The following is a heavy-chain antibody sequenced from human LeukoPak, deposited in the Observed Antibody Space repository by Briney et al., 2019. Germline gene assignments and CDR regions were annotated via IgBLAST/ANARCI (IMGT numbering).Heavy chain of an antibody. CDR3: ARARDGTFDY. D-gene: IGHD1-26*01. Sequence: SATLSLTCTVSGGSISSYYWSWIRQPPGKGLEWIGYIYYSGSANYNPSLKSRVTISVDTSKNQFSLKLSSVTAADTAVYYCARARDGTFDYWGQGTLVTVSS. CDR1: GGSISSYY. V-gene: IGHV4-59*12. J-gene: IGHJ4*02. CDR2: IYYSGSA.